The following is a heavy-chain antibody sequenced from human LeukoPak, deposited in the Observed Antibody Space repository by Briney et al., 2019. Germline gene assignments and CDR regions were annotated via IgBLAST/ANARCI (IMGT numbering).Heavy chain of an antibody. J-gene: IGHJ4*02. CDR2: ISGSGSST. Sequence: GGSLRLSCAASGFTFSSYAMSWVRQAPGKGLEWVSAISGSGSSTYYADSVKGRFTISRDNSKNTLYLQMNSLRAEDTAVYYCAKDFAIGAVAGPSDYWGQGTLVTVSS. CDR1: GFTFSSYA. CDR3: AKDFAIGAVAGPSDY. D-gene: IGHD6-19*01. V-gene: IGHV3-23*01.